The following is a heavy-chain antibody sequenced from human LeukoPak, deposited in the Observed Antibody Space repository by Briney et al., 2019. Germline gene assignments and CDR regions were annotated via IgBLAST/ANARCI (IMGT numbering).Heavy chain of an antibody. V-gene: IGHV3-21*01. D-gene: IGHD3-3*01. J-gene: IGHJ4*02. CDR3: AGTMYYDFWSGYYVPDFDY. CDR1: GFTFSSYS. Sequence: PGGSLRLSCAASGFTFSSYSMNWVRQAPGKGLEWVSSISSSSSYIYYADSVKGRFTISRDNAKNSLYLQMNSLRAEDTAVYYCAGTMYYDFWSGYYVPDFDYWGQGTLVTVSS. CDR2: ISSSSSYI.